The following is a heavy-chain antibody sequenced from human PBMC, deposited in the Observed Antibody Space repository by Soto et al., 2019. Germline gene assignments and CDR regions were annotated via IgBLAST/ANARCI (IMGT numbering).Heavy chain of an antibody. CDR1: GFTFSSYS. CDR3: ARDLNPRQEMLYALLGY. D-gene: IGHD2-8*01. J-gene: IGHJ4*02. V-gene: IGHV3-48*01. Sequence: EVQLVESGGGLVQPGGSLRLSCAASGFTFSSYSMNWVRQAPGKGLEWVSYISGSSSMIYYADSVKGRFTISRDNAKNSLYLQMNSLRAEDTAMYYCARDLNPRQEMLYALLGYWGQGTLVTVSS. CDR2: ISGSSSMI.